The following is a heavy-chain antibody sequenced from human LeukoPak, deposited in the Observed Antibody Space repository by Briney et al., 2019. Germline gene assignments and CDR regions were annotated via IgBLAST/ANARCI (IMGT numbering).Heavy chain of an antibody. D-gene: IGHD2-2*01. V-gene: IGHV3-23*01. CDR3: AKALNVLVPSTSRWFDP. J-gene: IGHJ5*02. CDR2: ISDGGAAT. CDR1: GFTFSNYA. Sequence: TGGSLRLSCAASGFTFSNYAMTWVRQAPGKGLEWVSTISDGGAATYYADSVKGRFTISRDNSKNTLSLQMNSLRAKDTAVYYCAKALNVLVPSTSRWFDPWGQGTLVTASS.